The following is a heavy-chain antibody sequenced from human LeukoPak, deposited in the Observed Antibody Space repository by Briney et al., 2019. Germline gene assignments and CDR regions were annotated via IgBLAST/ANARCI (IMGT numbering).Heavy chain of an antibody. J-gene: IGHJ3*01. CDR2: TSNDGSNT. V-gene: IGHV3-74*01. Sequence: GGSLRLSCAASGFTFSSYWMHWVRQAPGKGLVWVSRTSNDGSNTFYADSVKGRFTISRDNAKNTLYLQMNSLRAEDAAVYYCVRGRSVEAFDFWGQGTMVTVSS. CDR1: GFTFSSYW. D-gene: IGHD3-3*01. CDR3: VRGRSVEAFDF.